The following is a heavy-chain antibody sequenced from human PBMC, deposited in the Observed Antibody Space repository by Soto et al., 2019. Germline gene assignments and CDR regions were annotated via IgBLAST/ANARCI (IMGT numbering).Heavy chain of an antibody. J-gene: IGHJ3*02. CDR1: GFTFGDFG. CDR2: ISAGADAT. V-gene: IGHV3-23*01. D-gene: IGHD6-19*01. Sequence: PGGSLRLSCASSGFTFGDFGISWVRQAPGKGLEWVAVISAGADATYYAASVKGRFTISRDNSKNTLYLQMNSLRAEATAVYYCAKAKGEKWLGLWDAFHIWGQGTMVTVSS. CDR3: AKAKGEKWLGLWDAFHI.